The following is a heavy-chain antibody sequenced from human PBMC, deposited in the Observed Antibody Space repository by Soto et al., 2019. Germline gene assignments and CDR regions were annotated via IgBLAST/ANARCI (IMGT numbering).Heavy chain of an antibody. CDR1: GYTLTELS. V-gene: IGHV1-24*01. Sequence: GASVKVSCKVSGYTLTELSMHWVRQAPGKGLEWMGGFDPEDGETIYAQKFQGRVTMTEDTSTDTAYMELSSLRSEDTAVYYCATAYCSSTSCVYNWFDPWGQGTLVTVSS. J-gene: IGHJ5*02. D-gene: IGHD2-2*01. CDR2: FDPEDGET. CDR3: ATAYCSSTSCVYNWFDP.